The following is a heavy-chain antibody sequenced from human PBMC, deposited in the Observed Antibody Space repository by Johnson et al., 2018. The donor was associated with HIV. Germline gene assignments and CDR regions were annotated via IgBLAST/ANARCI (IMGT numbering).Heavy chain of an antibody. CDR3: VRGLYSSAWYFGDLDAFDV. V-gene: IGHV3-11*04. CDR1: GFTFSDYY. CDR2: ISGSGGAI. D-gene: IGHD6-19*01. J-gene: IGHJ3*01. Sequence: QVQVVESGGGLVKPGGSLRLSCAASGFTFSDYYMSWIRQAPGKGLEWVSYISGSGGAIYYADSVKGRFTISRGNAKKPLYLQMNSLGAGDTAVYYCVRGLYSSAWYFGDLDAFDVWGQGTMVTVSS.